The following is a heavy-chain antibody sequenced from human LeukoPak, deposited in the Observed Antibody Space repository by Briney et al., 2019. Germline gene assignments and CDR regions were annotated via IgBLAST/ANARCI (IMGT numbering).Heavy chain of an antibody. J-gene: IGHJ3*02. Sequence: GGSLRLSCAASGFTFSSYCMNWVRQAPGKGLEWVSSISSSRSYIYYADSVKGRFTISRDNAKNSLYLQMNSLRAEDTAVYYCARDGYSGSTHGNGGAFDIWGQGTMVTVSS. CDR3: ARDGYSGSTHGNGGAFDI. CDR1: GFTFSSYC. V-gene: IGHV3-21*01. D-gene: IGHD1-26*01. CDR2: ISSSRSYI.